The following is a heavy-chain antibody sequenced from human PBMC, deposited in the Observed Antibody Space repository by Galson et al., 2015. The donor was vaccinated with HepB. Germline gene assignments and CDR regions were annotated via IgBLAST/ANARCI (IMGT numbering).Heavy chain of an antibody. Sequence: SLRLSCAASGFPFSTYTMSWVRQAPGKGLEWVALISSDGSKNNYADSARGRFTISRDNSWNAVYLQMSSLRPEDTAVYYCARAENCGGGECWLVDSWGLGTLVTVSS. CDR1: GFPFSTYT. CDR3: ARAENCGGGECWLVDS. V-gene: IGHV3-30*04. D-gene: IGHD2-21*01. CDR2: ISSDGSKN. J-gene: IGHJ5*01.